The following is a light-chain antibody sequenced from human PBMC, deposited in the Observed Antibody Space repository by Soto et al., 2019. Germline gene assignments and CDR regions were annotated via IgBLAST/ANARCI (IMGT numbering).Light chain of an antibody. CDR3: QQYNHWPPYT. J-gene: IGKJ2*01. CDR2: GAS. CDR1: QSVSNN. Sequence: EIVMTQSPATLSVSPGERATLSCRASQSVSNNYLAWYQVKPGQAPRLLIYGASTRATGIPARFSGSWSGTEFTLTISSLQSEDFAVYYCQQYNHWPPYTFGQGTKVDIK. V-gene: IGKV3-15*01.